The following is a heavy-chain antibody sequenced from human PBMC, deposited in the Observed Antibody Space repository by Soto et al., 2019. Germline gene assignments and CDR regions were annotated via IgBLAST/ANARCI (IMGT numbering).Heavy chain of an antibody. Sequence: QVQLVQSGAEVKKPGASVKVSCKASGYTFTGYYMHWVRQAPGQGLEWMGWINPNSSGTNYAQKFQGWVTMTRDTSISTAYMELSRLRSDDTAVYYCARARYCSGGSCYLFDYWGQGTLVTVSS. CDR1: GYTFTGYY. CDR2: INPNSSGT. J-gene: IGHJ4*02. V-gene: IGHV1-2*04. D-gene: IGHD2-15*01. CDR3: ARARYCSGGSCYLFDY.